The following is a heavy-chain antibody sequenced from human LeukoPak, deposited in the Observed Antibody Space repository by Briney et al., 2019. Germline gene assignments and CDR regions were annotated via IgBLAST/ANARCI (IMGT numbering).Heavy chain of an antibody. CDR1: GGSISSYY. D-gene: IGHD3-22*01. Sequence: SETLSLTCTVSGGSISSYYWSWIRQPAGKGLEWIGRIYTSGSTNYNPSLKSRVTMSVDTSKNQFSLKLSSVTAADTAVYYCARHITGDSSGYVYYFDYWGQGTLVTVSS. CDR3: ARHITGDSSGYVYYFDY. CDR2: IYTSGST. V-gene: IGHV4-4*07. J-gene: IGHJ4*02.